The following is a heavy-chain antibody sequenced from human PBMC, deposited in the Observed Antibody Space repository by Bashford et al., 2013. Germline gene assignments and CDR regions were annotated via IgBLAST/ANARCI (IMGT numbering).Heavy chain of an antibody. CDR1: GYTFTSYG. CDR2: ISAYNGNT. V-gene: IGHV1-18*01. Sequence: ASVKVSCKASGYTFTSYGISWVRQAPGQGLEWMGWISAYNGNTNYAQKLQGRVTMTTDTSTSTAYMELRSLRSDDTAVYYCARDPYYDFRIGYRRVGGFNFWGQGTLVTVSS. CDR3: ARDPYYDFRIGYRRVGGFNF. J-gene: IGHJ4*02. D-gene: IGHD3-3*01.